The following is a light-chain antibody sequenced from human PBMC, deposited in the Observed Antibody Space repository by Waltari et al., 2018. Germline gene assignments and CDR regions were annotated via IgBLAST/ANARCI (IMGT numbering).Light chain of an antibody. CDR1: HGVSKF. Sequence: VLTQSPATLSLSPGARATLPCRASHGVSKFLAWFQQKPGQSPRLLVYDVSTRATGIPSRFSGSGPGPEFILTINSLEPEDFAVYYCQQYDRWPLTFGGGTKLEIK. V-gene: IGKV3D-11*01. J-gene: IGKJ4*01. CDR3: QQYDRWPLT. CDR2: DVS.